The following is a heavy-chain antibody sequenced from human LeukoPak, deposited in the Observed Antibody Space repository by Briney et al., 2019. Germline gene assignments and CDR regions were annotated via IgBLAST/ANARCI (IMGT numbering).Heavy chain of an antibody. D-gene: IGHD1-26*01. CDR3: ARGVGRYYYYYYYMDV. CDR2: INHSGST. V-gene: IGHV4-34*01. J-gene: IGHJ6*03. CDR1: GGSSSGYY. Sequence: SETLSLTCAVYGGSSSGYYWSWIRHPPGKGLEWMGAINHSGSTNYNPALKRRVSISVDTTTNHFSLKLSSVTAADTAVYYCARGVGRYYYYYYYMDVWGKGTMVTVSS.